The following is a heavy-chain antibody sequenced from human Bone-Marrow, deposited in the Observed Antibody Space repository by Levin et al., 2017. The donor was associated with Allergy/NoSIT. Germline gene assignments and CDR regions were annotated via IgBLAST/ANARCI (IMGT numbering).Heavy chain of an antibody. D-gene: IGHD3-3*01. CDR2: ISPYNGVT. CDR3: ARFTTFGADTTPKYNYGMDV. Sequence: EASVKVSCKASGYTFTRFGIAWVRQAPGQGPEWMGWISPYNGVTNYAQRIQGRVTMTTDRSTTTAYMELRSLTSDDTAIYYCARFTTFGADTTPKYNYGMDVWGQGTTVTVSS. CDR1: GYTFTRFG. J-gene: IGHJ6*01. V-gene: IGHV1-18*01.